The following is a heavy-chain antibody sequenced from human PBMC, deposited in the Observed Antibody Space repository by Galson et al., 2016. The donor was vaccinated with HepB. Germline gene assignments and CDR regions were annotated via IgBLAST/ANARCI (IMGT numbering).Heavy chain of an antibody. V-gene: IGHV3-30*07. CDR1: GFSFSRYA. D-gene: IGHD3-16*01. J-gene: IGHJ3*02. CDR2: ISYHGNNQ. CDR3: ARALEGERVFDM. Sequence: SLRLSCAASGFSFSRYAMHWVRQAPGKGLEWVAVISYHGNNQYYADSVKGRFTISRDNSENTLYLQMNSLRVEDTAVYYCARALEGERVFDMWGQGTMVTVSS.